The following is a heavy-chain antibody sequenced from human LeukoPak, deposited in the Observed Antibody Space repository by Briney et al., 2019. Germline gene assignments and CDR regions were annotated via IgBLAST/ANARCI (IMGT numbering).Heavy chain of an antibody. J-gene: IGHJ3*02. D-gene: IGHD3-9*01. CDR3: ARLGPYDIVTDDAFDI. CDR2: INYSGST. CDR1: GGSFSGYY. V-gene: IGHV4-34*01. Sequence: SETLCLTCAVYGGSFSGYYWTWVRQPPGKGLEWIGKINYSGSTKYNPSLKSRVAISVDTSKNQFSLKLSSVTAADTALYHCARLGPYDIVTDDAFDIWGQGTMVTVSS.